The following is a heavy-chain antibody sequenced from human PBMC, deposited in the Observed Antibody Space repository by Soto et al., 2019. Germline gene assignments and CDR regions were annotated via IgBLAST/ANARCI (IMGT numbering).Heavy chain of an antibody. CDR3: ARLYYDYV. Sequence: GGSLRLSCAGSGFTFGTYSMNWVRQAAGKGLEWIAYISYDSDTIQYADSVKGRFTISRDNAKNSLYLQMNSLRDEDTGVYYCARLYYDYVWGQGTTVTVSS. CDR2: ISYDSDTI. CDR1: GFTFGTYS. V-gene: IGHV3-48*02. J-gene: IGHJ6*02. D-gene: IGHD3-3*01.